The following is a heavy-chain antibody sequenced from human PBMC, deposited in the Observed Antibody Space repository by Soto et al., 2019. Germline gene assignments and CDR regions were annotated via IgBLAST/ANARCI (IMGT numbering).Heavy chain of an antibody. Sequence: PGGSLRLSCAASGFTFSSYAMHWVRQAPGKGLEWVAVISYDGSNKYYADSVKGRFTISRGNSKNTLYLQMNSLRAEDTAVYYCARGIAAAGNPGPWGQGTLVTVSS. J-gene: IGHJ5*02. CDR3: ARGIAAAGNPGP. CDR2: ISYDGSNK. D-gene: IGHD6-13*01. V-gene: IGHV3-30-3*01. CDR1: GFTFSSYA.